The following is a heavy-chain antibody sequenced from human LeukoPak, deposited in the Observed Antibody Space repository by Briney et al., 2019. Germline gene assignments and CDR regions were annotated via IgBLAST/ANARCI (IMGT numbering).Heavy chain of an antibody. J-gene: IGHJ6*03. CDR1: GGSFSGYY. Sequence: SETLSLTCAVYGGSFSGYYWSWIRQPPGKGLEWIGEINHSGSTNYNPSLKSRVTISVDTSKNQFSLKLSSVTAADTAVYYCARASDGGYYYYYYMYVWGKGTTVTVSS. CDR2: INHSGST. D-gene: IGHD3-16*01. V-gene: IGHV4-34*01. CDR3: ARASDGGYYYYYYMYV.